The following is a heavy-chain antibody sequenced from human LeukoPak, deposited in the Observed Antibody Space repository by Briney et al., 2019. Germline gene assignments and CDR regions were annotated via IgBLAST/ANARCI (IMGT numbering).Heavy chain of an antibody. CDR1: GYSFTSYW. J-gene: IGHJ4*02. CDR2: IYPGDSDT. D-gene: IGHD3-9*01. V-gene: IGHV5-51*01. CDR3: GRGHYDILTGYFF. Sequence: GESLKISCKGSGYSFTSYWIGWVRQMPGKGLEWMGIIYPGDSDTRYSPSFQGQVTISADKSISTAYLQWSSLKASDIAMYYCGRGHYDILTGYFFWGQGTLVTVSS.